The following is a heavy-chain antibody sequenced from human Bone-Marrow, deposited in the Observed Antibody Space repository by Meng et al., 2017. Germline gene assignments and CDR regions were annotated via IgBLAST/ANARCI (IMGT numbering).Heavy chain of an antibody. CDR2: ISSSGSTI. CDR1: GFTFSDYY. J-gene: IGHJ4*02. V-gene: IGHV3-11*01. CDR3: AKVFQGMAGAGITDPLGFDY. Sequence: LSLTCAASGFTFSDYYMSWIRPAPGKGLEWVSYISSSGSTIYYADSVKGRFTISRDNAKSPLYLQMNSLRAEDTAVDYCAKVFQGMAGAGITDPLGFDYWGQGTLVTVSS. D-gene: IGHD6-13*01.